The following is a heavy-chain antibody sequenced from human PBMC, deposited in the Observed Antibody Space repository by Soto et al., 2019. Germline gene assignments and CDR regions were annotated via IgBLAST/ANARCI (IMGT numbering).Heavy chain of an antibody. CDR3: AKVEGGLVAAAATDY. CDR2: ISYDGSNK. V-gene: IGHV3-30*18. CDR1: GFTFSSYG. D-gene: IGHD6-13*01. Sequence: GGSLRLSCAASGFTFSSYGMHWVRQAPGKGLEWVAVISYDGSNKYYADSVKGRFTISRDNSKNTLYLQMNSLRAEDTAVYYCAKVEGGLVAAAATDYWGQGTLVTVSS. J-gene: IGHJ4*02.